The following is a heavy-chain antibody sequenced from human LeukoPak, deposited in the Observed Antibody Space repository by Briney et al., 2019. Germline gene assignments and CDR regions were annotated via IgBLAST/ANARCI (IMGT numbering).Heavy chain of an antibody. CDR1: GFTVITNY. CDR3: AGLANPSGYWD. J-gene: IGHJ4*02. CDR2: VYSGGST. V-gene: IGHV3-53*01. D-gene: IGHD3-22*01. Sequence: GGSLRLFCAASGFTVITNYMNWVRQAPGKGLEWVSVVYSGGSTFYADSVKGRFTISRDNSKNTLYLQMNSLRAEDTAVYYCAGLANPSGYWDWGQGTLVTVSS.